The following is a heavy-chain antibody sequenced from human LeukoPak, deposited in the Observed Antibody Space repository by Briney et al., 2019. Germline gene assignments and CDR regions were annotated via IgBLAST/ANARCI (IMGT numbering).Heavy chain of an antibody. Sequence: GGSLRLSCAASGFTFSSYWMSWVRQAPGKGLEWVANMRQDGGEIYYVDSVKGRFTISRDNAKNSLHLEMNSLRAEDTAVYYCAREPQQFLEWLLDASPDYYYYMDVWGKGTTVTVSS. V-gene: IGHV3-7*01. D-gene: IGHD3-3*01. CDR2: MRQDGGEI. CDR3: AREPQQFLEWLLDASPDYYYYMDV. J-gene: IGHJ6*03. CDR1: GFTFSSYW.